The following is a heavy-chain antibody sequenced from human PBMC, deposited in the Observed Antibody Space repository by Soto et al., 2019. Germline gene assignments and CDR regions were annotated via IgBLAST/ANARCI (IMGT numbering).Heavy chain of an antibody. V-gene: IGHV3-33*01. D-gene: IGHD5-18*01. CDR2: IWSDGSNK. J-gene: IGHJ6*03. Sequence: QVQLVESGGGVVQPGRSLRLSCAASGFTFSSYGMHWVRQAPVKGLEWVAVIWSDGSNKYYADSVKGRFTISRDNSKNTLYLQMNSLRAEDTAVYYCARDGSTAMVFYYYYYMDVWGKGTTVTVSS. CDR3: ARDGSTAMVFYYYYYMDV. CDR1: GFTFSSYG.